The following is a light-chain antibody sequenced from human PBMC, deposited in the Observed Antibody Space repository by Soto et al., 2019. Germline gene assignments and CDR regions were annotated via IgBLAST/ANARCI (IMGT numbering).Light chain of an antibody. CDR2: DVS. CDR3: CSYAGSYTSWV. Sequence: QSVLTQPRSMSGSPGQSVTISCTGTSSDVGGYNYVSWYQQHPGKAPKLMIYDVSKRPSGVPDRFSGSKSGNTASLTISGLQAEDEADYYCCSYAGSYTSWVFGGGTKLTVL. CDR1: SSDVGGYNY. J-gene: IGLJ3*02. V-gene: IGLV2-11*01.